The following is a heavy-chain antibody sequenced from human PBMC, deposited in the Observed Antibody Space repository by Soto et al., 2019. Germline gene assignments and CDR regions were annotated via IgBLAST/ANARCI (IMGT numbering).Heavy chain of an antibody. J-gene: IGHJ3*02. CDR1: GFTFSNYA. D-gene: IGHD6-6*01. CDR2: IWYDGSKK. CDR3: ARSARPAAFDI. V-gene: IGHV3-33*01. Sequence: HPGGSLRLSCAASGFTFSNYAMHWVRQAPGKGLEWVAVIWYDGSKKYYADSVKGRFTISRDNSKNTMDLQMDSLRAEDTAVYYCARSARPAAFDIWGQGTMVTVS.